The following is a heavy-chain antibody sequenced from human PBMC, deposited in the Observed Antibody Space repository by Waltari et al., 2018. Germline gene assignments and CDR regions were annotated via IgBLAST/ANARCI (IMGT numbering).Heavy chain of an antibody. CDR2: IHYDGRT. CDR3: AKKVDAMDWFDP. J-gene: IGHJ5*02. CDR1: RYSISSHNS. V-gene: IGHV4-28*07. Sequence: QVQLQESGPGLVKPSDTLSLTCAVSRYSISSHNSRGWIRQSPEKGLEWIGYIHYDGRTYYNPSLKSRVTMSVDTSKNQFSLKLSSVTAVDTAVYYCAKKVDAMDWFDPWGPGTLVTVSS.